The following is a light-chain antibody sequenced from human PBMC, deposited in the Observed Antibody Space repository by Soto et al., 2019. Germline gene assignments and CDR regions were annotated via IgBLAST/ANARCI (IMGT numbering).Light chain of an antibody. J-gene: IGKJ2*01. CDR1: QHIGTF. CDR2: DAS. CDR3: QQRSYGYT. Sequence: IVFTQSPVTLSFSPGERATLSCRASQHIGTFLAWYQHKVGQAPRLLISDASKRATGTPARCSGSGSGTDFTLTISSLEPEDFAVYYCQQRSYGYTFGQGTKVDIK. V-gene: IGKV3-11*01.